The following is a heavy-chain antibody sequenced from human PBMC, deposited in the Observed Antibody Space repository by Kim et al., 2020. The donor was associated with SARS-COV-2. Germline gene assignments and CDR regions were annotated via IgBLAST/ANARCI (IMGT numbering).Heavy chain of an antibody. J-gene: IGHJ4*02. CDR3: AKVSYDNSGFLEF. Sequence: CVSLRLSCVVSGIIFRRDAMSWVRQAPGKGLEWVSLISGTGVSTHYADSVKGRFTISRDNSKNTLYLQMNSLRAEDTAVYYCAKVSYDNSGFLEFWGQGTKVTVSS. CDR1: GIIFRRDA. V-gene: IGHV3-23*01. D-gene: IGHD3-22*01. CDR2: ISGTGVST.